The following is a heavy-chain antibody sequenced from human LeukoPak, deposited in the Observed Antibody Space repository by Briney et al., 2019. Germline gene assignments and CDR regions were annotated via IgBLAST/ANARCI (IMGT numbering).Heavy chain of an antibody. CDR3: ARKVRYGGGDCHSH. V-gene: IGHV4-59*12. Sequence: SETLSLTCTVSGGSISTYYWSWIRQPPGKGLEWIGYIYYSGNSNYNPSLKSRVTISVDTSKNQFSLKLSSVTAADTAVYYCARKVRYGGGDCHSHWGQGTLVTVSS. D-gene: IGHD2-21*02. J-gene: IGHJ4*02. CDR1: GGSISTYY. CDR2: IYYSGNS.